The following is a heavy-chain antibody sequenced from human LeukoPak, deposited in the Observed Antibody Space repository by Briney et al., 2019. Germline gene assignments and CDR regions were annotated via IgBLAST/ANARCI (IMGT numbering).Heavy chain of an antibody. J-gene: IGHJ6*02. V-gene: IGHV3-30-3*01. Sequence: PGGSLRLSCAASGFTFSSYAMHWVRQAPGKGLEWVAVISYDGSNKYYADSVKGRFIISRDNSKNTLYLQMNSLRAEDTAVYYCARVWSGYYPYYYYYGMDVWGQGTTVTVSS. CDR1: GFTFSSYA. CDR3: ARVWSGYYPYYYYYGMDV. D-gene: IGHD3/OR15-3a*01. CDR2: ISYDGSNK.